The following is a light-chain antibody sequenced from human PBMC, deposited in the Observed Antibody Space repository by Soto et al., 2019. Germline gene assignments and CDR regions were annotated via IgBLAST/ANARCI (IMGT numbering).Light chain of an antibody. CDR1: QSVSSSY. J-gene: IGKJ1*01. CDR2: GAS. Sequence: EIVLTQSPGTLSLSPGERATLSCRASQSVSSSYLAWYQQKPGQAPRPLIYGASSRAIGIPDRFSGSGSGTDFTLTISRLVPEDSAVYYCQQFGSSPWTFGQGTKVEIK. CDR3: QQFGSSPWT. V-gene: IGKV3-20*01.